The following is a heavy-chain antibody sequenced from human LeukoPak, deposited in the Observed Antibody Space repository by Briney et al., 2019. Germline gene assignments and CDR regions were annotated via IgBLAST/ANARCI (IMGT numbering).Heavy chain of an antibody. V-gene: IGHV3-9*01. CDR2: ISWNSGSI. CDR1: GFTFYDYA. Sequence: GGSLRLSCAASGFTFYDYAMHWVRQAPGKGLEWVSGISWNSGSIGYADSVKGRFTISRDNAKNSLYLQMNSLRAEDTALYYCAKGKYYDSPHDAFDIWGQGTMVTVSS. J-gene: IGHJ3*02. CDR3: AKGKYYDSPHDAFDI. D-gene: IGHD3-3*01.